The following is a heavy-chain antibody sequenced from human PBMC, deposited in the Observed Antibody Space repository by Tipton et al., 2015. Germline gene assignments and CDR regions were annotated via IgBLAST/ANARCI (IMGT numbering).Heavy chain of an antibody. CDR3: ARDLEHGMDV. Sequence: TLSLTCNVSGYSLSTGHCWGWVRLSPGKGLEWVANICSSGNAYYNPSLKCRVTMSVDTSKNQFSLTLNSVAAADTAVYYCARDLEHGMDVWGHGTTVTVSS. J-gene: IGHJ6*02. D-gene: IGHD5-24*01. CDR1: GYSLSTGHC. CDR2: ICSSGNA. V-gene: IGHV4-28*03.